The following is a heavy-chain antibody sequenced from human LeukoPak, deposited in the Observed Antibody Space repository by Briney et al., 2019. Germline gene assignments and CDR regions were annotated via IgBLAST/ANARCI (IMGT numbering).Heavy chain of an antibody. Sequence: SVKVSCKASGGTFSSYAISWVRQAPGQGLEWMGGIIPIFGTANYAQKFQGRVTITADESTSTAHMELSSLRSEDTAVYYCARGPLYCSSTSCLLRYWGQGTLVTVSS. CDR1: GGTFSSYA. J-gene: IGHJ4*02. D-gene: IGHD2-2*01. CDR3: ARGPLYCSSTSCLLRY. V-gene: IGHV1-69*13. CDR2: IIPIFGTA.